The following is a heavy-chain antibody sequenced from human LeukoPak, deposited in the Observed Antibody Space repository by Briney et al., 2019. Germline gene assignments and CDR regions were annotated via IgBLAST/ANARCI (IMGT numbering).Heavy chain of an antibody. V-gene: IGHV1-18*01. CDR1: GYTFTSYS. J-gene: IGHJ4*02. CDR3: ARDQREDIVLMVYANPNDY. CDR2: ISAYNGNT. D-gene: IGHD2-8*01. Sequence: ASVKVSCKASGYTFTSYSISWVRQAPGQGLEWMGWISAYNGNTNYAQKLQGRVTMTTDTSTSTAYMELRSLRSDDTAVYYCARDQREDIVLMVYANPNDYWGQGTLVTVSS.